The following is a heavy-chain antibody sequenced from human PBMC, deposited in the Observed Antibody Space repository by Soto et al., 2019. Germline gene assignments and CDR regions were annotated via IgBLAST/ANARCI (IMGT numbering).Heavy chain of an antibody. CDR2: IFPSDSDT. CDR3: ARKDKSGYFNWFDP. V-gene: IGHV5-51*01. D-gene: IGHD3-22*01. Sequence: GESLKISCRTSGYIFTSYWISWCLQMPGKGLEWMGIIFPSDSDTRYSPSFQGQVTISADRSTSTVFLQWASLKASDTAVYFCARKDKSGYFNWFDPWGQGTLVTVSS. J-gene: IGHJ5*02. CDR1: GYIFTSYW.